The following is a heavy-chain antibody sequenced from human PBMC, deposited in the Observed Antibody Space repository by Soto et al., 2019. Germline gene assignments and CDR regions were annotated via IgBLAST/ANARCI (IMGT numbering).Heavy chain of an antibody. CDR2: ISGSGGST. D-gene: IGHD1-1*01. Sequence: GGSLRLSCAASGFTFSSYAMSWVRQAPGKGLEWVSAISGSGGSTYYADSVKGRFTISRDNSKNTLYLQMNSLRAEDTAVYYCARDTTLEMATTYGMDVWGQGTTVTVSS. J-gene: IGHJ6*02. CDR3: ARDTTLEMATTYGMDV. V-gene: IGHV3-23*01. CDR1: GFTFSSYA.